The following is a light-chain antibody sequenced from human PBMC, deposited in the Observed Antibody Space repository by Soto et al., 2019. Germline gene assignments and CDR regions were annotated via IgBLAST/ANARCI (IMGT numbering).Light chain of an antibody. J-gene: IGKJ2*01. V-gene: IGKV1-5*03. Sequence: DFRMTQSPSTLFASVGDRVTITCRASETLSTWMAWYQQKPGKAPNLLIYKATTLKSGVPSRFSGSGSGTEFTLTINSVQPDDSATYYCQQYVTFGQGTKLEI. CDR1: ETLSTW. CDR2: KAT. CDR3: QQYVT.